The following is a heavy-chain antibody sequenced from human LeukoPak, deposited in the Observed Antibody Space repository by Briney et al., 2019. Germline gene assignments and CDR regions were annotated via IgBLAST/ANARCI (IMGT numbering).Heavy chain of an antibody. D-gene: IGHD1-26*01. CDR3: ATVYPPVGAIVRRRGDYFDY. V-gene: IGHV1-18*01. CDR1: GYTFTIYG. J-gene: IGHJ4*02. CDR2: ISAYNGKT. Sequence: GASVTVSFKASGYTFTIYGISWVRQAPGQGREWMGWISAYNGKTNYAQKLQGRGTMTTDTSTSTDYMELRSLRSDDTAVYYCATVYPPVGAIVRRRGDYFDYWGQGTLVTVSS.